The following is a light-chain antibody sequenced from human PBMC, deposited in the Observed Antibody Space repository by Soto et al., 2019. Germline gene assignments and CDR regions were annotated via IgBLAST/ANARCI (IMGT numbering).Light chain of an antibody. J-gene: IGLJ1*01. CDR2: EVS. Sequence: QSVLTQPASLSGSPGQSITISCTGTSSDVGAYNYVSWYQQYPGKAPKLMIHEVSKRPSGVSNRFSGSKSGNTASLTISGLQAEDEADYYCSSYTSSTTTYVFRTGTKVTVL. V-gene: IGLV2-14*01. CDR1: SSDVGAYNY. CDR3: SSYTSSTTTYV.